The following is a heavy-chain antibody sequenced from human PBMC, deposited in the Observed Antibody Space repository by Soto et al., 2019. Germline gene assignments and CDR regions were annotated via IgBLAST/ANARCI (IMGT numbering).Heavy chain of an antibody. J-gene: IGHJ6*02. CDR1: GYSFTSYW. Sequence: RGESLKISCKGSGYSFTSYWIGWVRQMPGKGLEWMGIIYPGDSDTRYSPSFQGQVTISADKPISTAYLQWSSLKASDTAMYYCARLGRRYYDFWSGYYNYYYGMDVWGQGTTVTVSS. V-gene: IGHV5-51*01. CDR3: ARLGRRYYDFWSGYYNYYYGMDV. D-gene: IGHD3-3*01. CDR2: IYPGDSDT.